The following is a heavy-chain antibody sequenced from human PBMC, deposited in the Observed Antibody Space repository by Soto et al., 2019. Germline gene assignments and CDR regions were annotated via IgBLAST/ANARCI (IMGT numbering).Heavy chain of an antibody. D-gene: IGHD5-18*01. V-gene: IGHV1-18*01. Sequence: QVQLVQSGPEVKKPGASVRVSCKPSGYPFSNYGISWMRQAPGQGLEWMGWVNIDKGNTKYAQKFQDRVTMTTDTSPGTVYLELRSLRSDDTALYYCARERGGYRYGDYWGQGTLVTVSS. J-gene: IGHJ4*02. CDR1: GYPFSNYG. CDR3: ARERGGYRYGDY. CDR2: VNIDKGNT.